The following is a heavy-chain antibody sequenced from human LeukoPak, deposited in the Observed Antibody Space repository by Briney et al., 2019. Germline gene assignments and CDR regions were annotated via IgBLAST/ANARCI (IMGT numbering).Heavy chain of an antibody. CDR2: MNPNSGNT. D-gene: IGHD4-23*01. J-gene: IGHJ4*02. V-gene: IGHV1-8*02. CDR3: ARGVDGGIPNY. Sequence: ASVKVSCKASGYTFTSYDINWVRQATGQGLEWMGWMNPNSGNTGYAQKLQGRVTMTTDTSTSTAYMELRSLRSDDTAVYYCARGVDGGIPNYWGQGTLVTVSS. CDR1: GYTFTSYD.